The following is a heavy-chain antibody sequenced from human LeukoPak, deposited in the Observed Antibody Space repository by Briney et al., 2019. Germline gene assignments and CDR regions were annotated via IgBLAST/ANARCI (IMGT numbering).Heavy chain of an antibody. CDR1: GFTFSNYW. V-gene: IGHV3-7*03. CDR2: IKEDGSDK. D-gene: IGHD6-19*01. J-gene: IGHJ4*02. Sequence: GGSLRLSCAASGFTFSNYWMDWVHQSPGDGLEWVANIKEDGSDKYYVESVKGRFTISRDNAKNSLYLQMNSLRAEDTAVYYCARNSGWFRFDYCGQGTLVTVSS. CDR3: ARNSGWFRFDY.